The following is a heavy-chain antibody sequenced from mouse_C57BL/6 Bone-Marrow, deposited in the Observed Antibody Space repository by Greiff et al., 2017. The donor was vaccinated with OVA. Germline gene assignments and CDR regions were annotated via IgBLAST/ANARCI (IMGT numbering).Heavy chain of an antibody. V-gene: IGHV6-3*01. CDR1: GFTFSNYW. CDR2: IRLKSDNYAT. D-gene: IGHD1-1*01. J-gene: IGHJ2*01. CDR3: TIITTVVAPDY. Sequence: EVQRVESGGGLVQPGGSMKLSCVASGFTFSNYWMNWVRQSPEKGLEWVAQIRLKSDNYATHYAESVKGRFTISRDDSKSSVYLQMNNLRAEDTGIYYCTIITTVVAPDYWGQGTTLTVSS.